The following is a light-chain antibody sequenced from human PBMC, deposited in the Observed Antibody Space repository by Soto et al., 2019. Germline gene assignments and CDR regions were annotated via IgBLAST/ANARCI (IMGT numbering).Light chain of an antibody. J-gene: IGKJ4*01. CDR2: TAS. CDR3: QHLSSYPLT. CDR1: QAISSY. V-gene: IGKV1-9*01. Sequence: IQLTQSPSSLSASVGDRVTITCRASQAISSYLAWYQQKPGEAPKLLIYTASTLQSGVPSRFSGSGSGTDFTLTISSLQPEDFATYYCQHLSSYPLTFGGGTKVEIK.